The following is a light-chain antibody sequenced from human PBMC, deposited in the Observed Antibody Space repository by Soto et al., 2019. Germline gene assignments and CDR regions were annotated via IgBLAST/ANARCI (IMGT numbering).Light chain of an antibody. CDR2: DAS. J-gene: IGKJ4*01. V-gene: IGKV3-11*01. CDR3: QQRSNWPLLT. CDR1: QSVSSY. Sequence: EIVLTQSPATRSLSPGEIATLSFRASQSVSSYLAWYQQKPGQAPRLLIYDASNRATGIPARFSGSGSGTDFTLTISSLEPEDFAVYYCQQRSNWPLLTFGGGTKVDI.